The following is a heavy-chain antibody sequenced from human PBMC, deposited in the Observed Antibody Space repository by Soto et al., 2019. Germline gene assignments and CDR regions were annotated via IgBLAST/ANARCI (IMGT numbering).Heavy chain of an antibody. V-gene: IGHV3-9*01. CDR1: GFKFEDQA. CDR2: ISWKGDRV. D-gene: IGHD3-3*01. Sequence: GGSLRLSCVASGFKFEDQAMHWVRQAPGKGLEWVSGISWKGDRVGYADSVKGRFTISRDNVKNSLVLQMNSLRAEDTAFYFCVRDTYYDFWSGPGGPFDLWGPGTMVTVSS. CDR3: VRDTYYDFWSGPGGPFDL. J-gene: IGHJ3*01.